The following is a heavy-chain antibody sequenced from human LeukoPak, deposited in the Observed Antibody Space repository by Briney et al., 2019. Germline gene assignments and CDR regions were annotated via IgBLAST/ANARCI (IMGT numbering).Heavy chain of an antibody. J-gene: IGHJ5*02. CDR2: IYYSGST. V-gene: IGHV4-39*01. D-gene: IGHD6-13*01. CDR1: GGSISSSSYY. CDR3: ARLAAGTTTTPGDWFDP. Sequence: PSETLSLTCTVSGGSISSSSYYWGWIRQPPGKGLEWIGSIYYSGSTYYNPSLKSRVTISVDTSKSQFSLKLSSVTAADTAVYYCARLAAGTTTTPGDWFDPWGQGTLVTVSS.